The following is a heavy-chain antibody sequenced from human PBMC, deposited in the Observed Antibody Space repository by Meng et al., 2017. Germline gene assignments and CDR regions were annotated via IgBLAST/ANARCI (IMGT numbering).Heavy chain of an antibody. Sequence: QVQLVQSGAEVKKPGASVKVSRKASGYTFTSYAMHWVRQAPGQRLEWMGWINAGNGNTKYSQKFQGRVTITRDTSASTAYMELSSLRSEDTAVYYCARAHYGDFDYWGQGTLVTVSS. CDR2: INAGNGNT. D-gene: IGHD4-17*01. V-gene: IGHV1-3*01. J-gene: IGHJ4*02. CDR1: GYTFTSYA. CDR3: ARAHYGDFDY.